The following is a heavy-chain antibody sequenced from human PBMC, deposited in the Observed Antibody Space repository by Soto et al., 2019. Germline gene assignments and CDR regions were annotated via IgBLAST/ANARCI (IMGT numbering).Heavy chain of an antibody. Sequence: QVQLQESGPGVVKPSQTLSLTCTVSGDSISSDDYYWSWIRHPPGKGLEWIGYISSSGTTSYNPSLKSRVLFSVDTSKKKFSLKLTSVTAAATAVYYCARSHDYSAYVVVCWGQGTLVTVSS. V-gene: IGHV4-30-4*01. J-gene: IGHJ4*02. CDR3: ARSHDYSAYVVVC. D-gene: IGHD4-17*01. CDR1: GDSISSDDYY. CDR2: ISSSGTT.